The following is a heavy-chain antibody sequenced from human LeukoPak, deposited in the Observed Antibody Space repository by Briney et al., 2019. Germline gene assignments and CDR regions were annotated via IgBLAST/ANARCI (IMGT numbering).Heavy chain of an antibody. Sequence: ASVKVSCKASGYTFTGCYMHWVRQAPGQGLEWMGRINPNSGGTNYAQKFQGRVTMTRDTSMSTAYMELSRLRSDDTAVYYCARDSPSLNCGGDCSSRYFDLWGRGTLVTVSS. CDR3: ARDSPSLNCGGDCSSRYFDL. D-gene: IGHD2-21*01. CDR2: INPNSGGT. J-gene: IGHJ2*01. CDR1: GYTFTGCY. V-gene: IGHV1-2*06.